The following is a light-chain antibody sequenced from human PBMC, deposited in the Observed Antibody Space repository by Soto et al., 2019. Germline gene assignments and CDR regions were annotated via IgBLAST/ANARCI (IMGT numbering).Light chain of an antibody. CDR2: DVT. J-gene: IGLJ1*01. V-gene: IGLV2-11*01. Sequence: QLVLTQPRSVSGSPGQSVTISCTGTSSDVGAYNFVSWYQQHPGKAPKLIIYDVTKWPSGVPARFSGSKSGNTASLTISGLQADDEADYYCCSYAGSYTHVFGTGTKVTVL. CDR3: CSYAGSYTHV. CDR1: SSDVGAYNF.